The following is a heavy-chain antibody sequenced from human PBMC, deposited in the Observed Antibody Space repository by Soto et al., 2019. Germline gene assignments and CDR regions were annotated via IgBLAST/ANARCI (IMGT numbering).Heavy chain of an antibody. V-gene: IGHV3-7*03. CDR1: GFTFSSYW. CDR2: IKQDGSEK. CDR3: ARDLVVVITTYCYFDL. D-gene: IGHD3-22*01. J-gene: IGHJ2*01. Sequence: EVQLVESGGGLVQPGGSLRLSCAASGFTFSSYWMSWVRQAPGKGLEWVANIKQDGSEKYYVDSVKGRFTISRDNAKNSLYMQMNSLRAEDTAVYYCARDLVVVITTYCYFDLWGRGTLVTVSS.